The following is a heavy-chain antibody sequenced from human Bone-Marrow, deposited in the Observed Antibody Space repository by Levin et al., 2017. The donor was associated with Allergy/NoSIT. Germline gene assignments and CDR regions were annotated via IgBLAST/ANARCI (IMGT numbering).Heavy chain of an antibody. CDR1: GYSISSGYY. V-gene: IGHV4-38-2*02. CDR3: ARDYGDYVVSAFDI. D-gene: IGHD4-17*01. Sequence: GSLRLSCAVSGYSISSGYYWGWIRQPPGKGLEWIGSIYHSGSTYYNPSLKSRVTISVDTSKNQFSLKLSSVTAADTAVYYCARDYGDYVVSAFDIWGQGTMVTVSS. CDR2: IYHSGST. J-gene: IGHJ3*02.